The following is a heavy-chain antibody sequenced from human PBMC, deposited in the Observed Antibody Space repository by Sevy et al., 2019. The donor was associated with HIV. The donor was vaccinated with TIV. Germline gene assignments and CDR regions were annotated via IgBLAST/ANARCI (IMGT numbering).Heavy chain of an antibody. J-gene: IGHJ6*02. CDR3: VKRRVQSGLSGGGANYGMDV. CDR1: GFPFSNYA. Sequence: GGSLRLSCAASGFPFSNYAMSWVRQAPGKGLEWVSTLIGGGSRTYYADSVTGRFIISRDNSRNTLYLQMNSLIAEDTAIYYCVKRRVQSGLSGGGANYGMDVCGRGTTVTVSS. CDR2: LIGGGSRT. V-gene: IGHV3-23*01. D-gene: IGHD2-8*02.